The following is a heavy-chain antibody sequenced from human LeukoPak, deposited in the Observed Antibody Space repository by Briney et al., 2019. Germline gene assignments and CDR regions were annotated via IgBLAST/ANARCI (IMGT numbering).Heavy chain of an antibody. CDR1: GYTFTGYY. CDR2: INSNSGGT. CDR3: ARDPAYGGGYDSFFDY. J-gene: IGHJ4*02. V-gene: IGHV1-2*04. D-gene: IGHD5-12*01. Sequence: ASVKVSCKASGYTFTGYYMHWVRQAPGQGLEWMGWINSNSGGTNYAHKFQGWVTITRDTAISSAYLELSRLRSDDTAVYYCARDPAYGGGYDSFFDYWGQGTVVTVFS.